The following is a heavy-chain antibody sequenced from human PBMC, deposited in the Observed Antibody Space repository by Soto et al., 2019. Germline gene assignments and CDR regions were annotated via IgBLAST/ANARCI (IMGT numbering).Heavy chain of an antibody. Sequence: PGESLKISCNRSGYSFTSYWIGGVRQMAGKGLEWMGIIYPGDSDTRYSPSFQGQVTISADKSISTAYLQRSSPKASDTAIYYSLRRWGYSHPGHGMSLWGQGTTVT. CDR2: IYPGDSDT. D-gene: IGHD2-2*02. CDR3: LRRWGYSHPGHGMSL. J-gene: IGHJ6*02. CDR1: GYSFTSYW. V-gene: IGHV5-51*01.